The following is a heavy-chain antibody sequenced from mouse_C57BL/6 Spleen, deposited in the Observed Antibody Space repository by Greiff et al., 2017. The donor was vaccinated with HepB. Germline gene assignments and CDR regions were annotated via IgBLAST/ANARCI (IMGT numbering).Heavy chain of an antibody. Sequence: VQLQESGAELARPGASVKLSCKASGYTFTSYGISWVKQRTGQGLEWIGEIYPRSGNTYYNEKFKGKATLTADKSSSTAYMELRSLTSEDSAVYFCARSGYYSNYVSAMDYWGQGTSVTVSS. D-gene: IGHD2-5*01. CDR3: ARSGYYSNYVSAMDY. CDR2: IYPRSGNT. V-gene: IGHV1-81*01. CDR1: GYTFTSYG. J-gene: IGHJ4*01.